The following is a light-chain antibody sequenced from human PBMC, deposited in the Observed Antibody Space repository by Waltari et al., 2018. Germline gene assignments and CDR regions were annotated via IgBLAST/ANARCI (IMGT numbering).Light chain of an antibody. CDR2: YDS. J-gene: IGLJ2*01. CDR1: NIGSKS. CDR3: QVWDSSSDHVV. Sequence: SYVLTQPPSVSVAPGKTARITCGGNNIGSKSVNWYQQKPRQAPVLVIYYDSDRPSGIPERFSGSNSWNTATLTISRVEAGDEADYYCQVWDSSSDHVVFGGGTKLTVL. V-gene: IGLV3-21*04.